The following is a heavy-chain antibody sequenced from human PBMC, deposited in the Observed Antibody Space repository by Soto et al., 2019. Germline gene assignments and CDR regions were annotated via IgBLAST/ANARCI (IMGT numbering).Heavy chain of an antibody. CDR1: GGSISSSNW. J-gene: IGHJ4*02. Sequence: QVQLQESGPGLVKPSGTLSLTCAVSGGSISSSNWWRWVRQPPGKGLEWIGEIYHSGSTNYNPSLTSLVTISVDKSKNQFSLTLSAVTAADTAVYYCARAAMGGSSWPFDYWGQGTLVTVSS. CDR2: IYHSGST. V-gene: IGHV4-4*02. D-gene: IGHD6-13*01. CDR3: ARAAMGGSSWPFDY.